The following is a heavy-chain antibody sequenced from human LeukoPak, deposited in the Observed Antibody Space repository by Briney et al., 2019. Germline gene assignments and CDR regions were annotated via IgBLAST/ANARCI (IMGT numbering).Heavy chain of an antibody. J-gene: IGHJ4*02. Sequence: GASVKVSCKASGYTFTGYYMHWVRQAPGQGLEWMGWINPNSGGTNYAQKFQGRVTMTRDTSISTAYMELSRLRSDDTAVYYCARDSVVVPAAQFDYWGQGTLVTVSS. CDR2: INPNSGGT. D-gene: IGHD2-2*01. V-gene: IGHV1-2*02. CDR1: GYTFTGYY. CDR3: ARDSVVVPAAQFDY.